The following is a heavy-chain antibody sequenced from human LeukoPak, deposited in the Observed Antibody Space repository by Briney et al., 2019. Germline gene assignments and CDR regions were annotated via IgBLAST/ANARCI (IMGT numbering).Heavy chain of an antibody. Sequence: GGSLRLSCAASGFTFSSYAMSWVRQAPGKGQEWVSAISGSGGSTYYADSVKGRFTISRDNSKNTLYLQINSLRAEDTAVYYCAKSAACSSTSCAMGDAFDIWGQGTMVTVSS. D-gene: IGHD2-2*01. CDR3: AKSAACSSTSCAMGDAFDI. CDR1: GFTFSSYA. CDR2: ISGSGGST. J-gene: IGHJ3*02. V-gene: IGHV3-23*01.